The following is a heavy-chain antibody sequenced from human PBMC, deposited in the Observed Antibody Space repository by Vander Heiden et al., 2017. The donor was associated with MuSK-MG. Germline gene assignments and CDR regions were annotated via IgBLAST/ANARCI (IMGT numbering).Heavy chain of an antibody. J-gene: IGHJ3*02. D-gene: IGHD2-8*01. CDR1: GYTFTSYD. CDR3: ARVRILNTRPGPRGHAFDI. V-gene: IGHV1-8*01. Sequence: QVQLVQSGAEVKKPGASVKVSCKASGYTFTSYDINWVRQATGQGLEWMGWMNPNSGNTGYAQKFQGRGTMTRNTSISTAYMELSSLRSEETAVYYCARVRILNTRPGPRGHAFDIWGQGTMVTVYS. CDR2: MNPNSGNT.